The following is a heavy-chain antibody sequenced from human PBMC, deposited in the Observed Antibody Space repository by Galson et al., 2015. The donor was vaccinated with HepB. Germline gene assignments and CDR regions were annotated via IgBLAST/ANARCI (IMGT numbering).Heavy chain of an antibody. V-gene: IGHV3-30*18. D-gene: IGHD1-1*01. CDR2: ISYDGSNK. CDR3: AKDRNWNSGGSAFDI. J-gene: IGHJ3*02. CDR1: GSTFSSYG. Sequence: SLRLSCAASGSTFSSYGMHWVRQAPGKGLEWVAVISYDGSNKYYADSVKGRFTISRDNSKNTLYLQMNSLRAEDTAVYYCAKDRNWNSGGSAFDIWGQGTMVTVSS.